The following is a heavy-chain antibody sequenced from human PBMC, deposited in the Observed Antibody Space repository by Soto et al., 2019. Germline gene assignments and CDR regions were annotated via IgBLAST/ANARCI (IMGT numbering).Heavy chain of an antibody. CDR2: ISSSSSYI. D-gene: IGHD6-13*01. CDR1: GFTFSNAW. Sequence: GGSLRLSCAASGFTFSNAWMSWVRQAPGKGLEWVSSISSSSSYIYYADSVKGRFTISRDNAKNSLYLQMNSLRAEDTAVYYCARGIAAAGFYYYYYMDVWGKGTTVTVSS. CDR3: ARGIAAAGFYYYYYMDV. J-gene: IGHJ6*03. V-gene: IGHV3-21*01.